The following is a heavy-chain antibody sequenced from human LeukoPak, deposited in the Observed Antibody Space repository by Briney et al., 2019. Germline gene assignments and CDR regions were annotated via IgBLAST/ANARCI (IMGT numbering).Heavy chain of an antibody. D-gene: IGHD3-9*01. CDR2: ISSSSSYI. CDR1: GFPLSSYG. J-gene: IGHJ4*02. V-gene: IGHV3-21*01. Sequence: GGSLRLSCAASGFPLSSYGMTWVRQAPGKGLEGAPPISSSSSYIYYADSVKGRFTISRDNAKNSLYLQMNSLRAEDTAVYYCARDALGDILTGYYFDYWGQGTLVTVSS. CDR3: ARDALGDILTGYYFDY.